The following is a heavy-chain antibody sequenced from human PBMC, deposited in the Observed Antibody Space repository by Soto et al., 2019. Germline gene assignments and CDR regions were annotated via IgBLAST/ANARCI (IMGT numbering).Heavy chain of an antibody. D-gene: IGHD4-17*01. Sequence: PSETLSLTCAVYGGSFSGYYWSWIRQPPGKGLEWIGEINHSGSTNYNPSLRSRVTISFATSKNQFSLKLSSVTAADTAVYYCARATRTTVTDFWGQGTLVTVSS. CDR1: GGSFSGYY. V-gene: IGHV4-34*01. CDR3: ARATRTTVTDF. J-gene: IGHJ4*02. CDR2: INHSGST.